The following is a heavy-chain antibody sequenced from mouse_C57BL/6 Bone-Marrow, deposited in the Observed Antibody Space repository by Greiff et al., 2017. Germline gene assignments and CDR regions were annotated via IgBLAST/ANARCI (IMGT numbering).Heavy chain of an antibody. J-gene: IGHJ4*01. CDR1: GFSLTSYG. CDR3: ARKRYDYYAMDY. Sequence: VQLQQSGPGLVQPSQSLSITCTVSGFSLTSYGVHWVRQSPGKGLEWLGVIWSGGSTDYNAAFISRLSISKDNSKGQVFFKMNSLQDDDTAIYYCARKRYDYYAMDYWGKGTSVTVSS. CDR2: IWSGGST. V-gene: IGHV2-2*01.